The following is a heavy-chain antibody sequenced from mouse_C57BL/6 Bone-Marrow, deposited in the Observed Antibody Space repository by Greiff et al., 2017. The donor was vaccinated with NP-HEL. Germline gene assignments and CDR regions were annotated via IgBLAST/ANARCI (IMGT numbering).Heavy chain of an antibody. V-gene: IGHV3-6*01. CDR2: ISYDGSN. J-gene: IGHJ3*01. D-gene: IGHD2-4*01. Sequence: ESGPGLVKPSQSLSLTCSVTGYSITSGYYWNWIRQFPGNKLEWMGYISYDGSNNYNPSLKNRISITRDTSKNQFFLKLNAVTNEDTATYYCAKEGYDYDDWFAYWGQGTLVTVSA. CDR1: GYSITSGYY. CDR3: AKEGYDYDDWFAY.